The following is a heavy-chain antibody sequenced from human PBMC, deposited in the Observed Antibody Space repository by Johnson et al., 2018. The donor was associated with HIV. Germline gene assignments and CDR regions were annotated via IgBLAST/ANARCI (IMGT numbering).Heavy chain of an antibody. Sequence: EVQLVESGGGVVRPGGSLRLSCAASGFIFDDHGMTWVRQAPGKGLEWVSGISWNSGSIGYVDSVKGRFTISRDNAKNSLYLQMNSLRPEDTALYYCAKDLLESHLGGSAFDIWGQGTMVTVSS. CDR1: GFIFDDHG. CDR3: AKDLLESHLGGSAFDI. CDR2: ISWNSGSI. V-gene: IGHV3-9*01. D-gene: IGHD3-10*01. J-gene: IGHJ3*02.